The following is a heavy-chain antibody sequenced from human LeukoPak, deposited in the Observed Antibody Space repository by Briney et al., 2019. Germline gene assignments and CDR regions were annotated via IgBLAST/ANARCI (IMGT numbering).Heavy chain of an antibody. D-gene: IGHD1-20*01. CDR3: AKDVLTATTFDSGMNV. J-gene: IGHJ6*02. Sequence: PGWCLRLSCVASGFAFDDYVMHWVRQAPGKGREWVSGISWNSGSIGYAGSVKGRFTISRDNAKTSLYLQMNSLRAEDTALYYCAKDVLTATTFDSGMNVWGQGTTVTVSS. CDR2: ISWNSGSI. CDR1: GFAFDDYV. V-gene: IGHV3-9*01.